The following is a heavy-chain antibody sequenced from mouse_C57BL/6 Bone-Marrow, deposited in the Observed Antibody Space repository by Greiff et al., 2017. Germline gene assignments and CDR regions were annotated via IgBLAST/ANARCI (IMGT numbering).Heavy chain of an antibody. V-gene: IGHV2-5*01. Sequence: VKLVESGPGLVQPSQSLSITCTVSGFSLTSYGVHWVRQSPGKGLEWLGVIWRGGSTDYNAAFMSRLSITKDNSKSQVFFKMNSLQADDTAIYYCAKKGPLLEGFAYWGQGTLVTVSA. D-gene: IGHD2-1*01. CDR3: AKKGPLLEGFAY. CDR1: GFSLTSYG. CDR2: IWRGGST. J-gene: IGHJ3*01.